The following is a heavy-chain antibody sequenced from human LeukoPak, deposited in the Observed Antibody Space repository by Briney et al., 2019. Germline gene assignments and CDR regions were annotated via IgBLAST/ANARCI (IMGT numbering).Heavy chain of an antibody. V-gene: IGHV3-7*01. CDR2: IDQDGSAK. J-gene: IGHJ4*02. D-gene: IGHD2-2*01. CDR1: GFTFSSYW. CDR3: ANAPNENYFDF. Sequence: GGSLRLSCAASGFTFSSYWMSWVRQAPGKGLEWVANIDQDGSAKDYGGSVEGRFTISRDNAKNSLYLQMNSLTAEDTAVYFCANAPNENYFDFWGQGTLVTVSS.